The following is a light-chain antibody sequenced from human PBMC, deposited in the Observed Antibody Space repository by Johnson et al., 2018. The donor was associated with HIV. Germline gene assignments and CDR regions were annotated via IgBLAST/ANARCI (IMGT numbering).Light chain of an antibody. CDR1: SSNIGNNY. V-gene: IGLV1-51*01. Sequence: QSVLTQPPSVSAAPGQKVTISCSGSSSNIGNNYVSWYQQLPGTAPKLLIYDNNKRPSGIPDRFSGSKSGTSATLGITGLQTGDEADYYCGTWDSSLSAGGDFYVFGTGTKATVL. J-gene: IGLJ1*01. CDR2: DNN. CDR3: GTWDSSLSAGGDFYV.